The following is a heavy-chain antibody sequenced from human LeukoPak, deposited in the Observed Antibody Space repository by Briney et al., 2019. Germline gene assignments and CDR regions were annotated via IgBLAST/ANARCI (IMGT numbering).Heavy chain of an antibody. V-gene: IGHV1-69*05. CDR2: IIPIFGTA. CDR3: ARAKYSSSSGHFQH. Sequence: ASVKVSCKASGGTFSSYAISWVRQAPGQGLEWMGGIIPIFGTADYAQKFQGRVTITTDESTSTAYMELSSLRSEDTAVYYCARAKYSSSSGHFQHWGQGTLVTVSS. D-gene: IGHD6-6*01. CDR1: GGTFSSYA. J-gene: IGHJ1*01.